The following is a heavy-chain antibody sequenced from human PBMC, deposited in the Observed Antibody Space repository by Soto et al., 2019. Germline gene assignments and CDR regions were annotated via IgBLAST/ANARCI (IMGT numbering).Heavy chain of an antibody. Sequence: GGSLRLSCAGSGFTFSDYDMNWVRQAPGKGLEWIAYISPSSVSIYYADSVKGRFTISRDNSKNTLYLQMNNLRVKDTAVYHCAKASTSSVVVVTAIGFWGQGTLVTVSS. J-gene: IGHJ4*02. D-gene: IGHD2-21*02. CDR3: AKASTSSVVVVTAIGF. V-gene: IGHV3-48*04. CDR2: ISPSSVSI. CDR1: GFTFSDYD.